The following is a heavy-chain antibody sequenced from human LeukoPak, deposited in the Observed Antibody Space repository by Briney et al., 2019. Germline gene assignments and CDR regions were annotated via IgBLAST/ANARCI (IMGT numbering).Heavy chain of an antibody. V-gene: IGHV4-39*07. Sequence: PSETLSLTCTVSGGSISSSSYYWGWIRQPPGKGLEWIGSIYYSGSTYYNPSLKSRVTISVDTSKNQFSLKLSSVTAADTAVYYRARVVRGVSHYMDVWGKGTTVTVSS. J-gene: IGHJ6*03. D-gene: IGHD3-10*01. CDR2: IYYSGST. CDR3: ARVVRGVSHYMDV. CDR1: GGSISSSSYY.